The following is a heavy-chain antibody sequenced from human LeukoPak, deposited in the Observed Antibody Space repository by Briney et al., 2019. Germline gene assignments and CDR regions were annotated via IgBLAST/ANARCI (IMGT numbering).Heavy chain of an antibody. J-gene: IGHJ6*02. D-gene: IGHD3-10*01. CDR2: IYPGDSDT. CDR3: ARLTMVRGVYYYYYGMDV. Sequence: GESLKISCKGSGYSFTSYWIGWVRQMPGKGLEWMGIIYPGDSDTRYSPSFQGQVTISADKSISTAYLRWSSLKASDTAMYYCARLTMVRGVYYYYYGMDVWGQGTTVTVSS. V-gene: IGHV5-51*01. CDR1: GYSFTSYW.